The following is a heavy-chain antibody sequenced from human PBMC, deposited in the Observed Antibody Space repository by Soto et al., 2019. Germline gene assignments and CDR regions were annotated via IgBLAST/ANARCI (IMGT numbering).Heavy chain of an antibody. Sequence: SVKVSCKVSGYTLTELFMHWVRQSPGKGLEWMGGFDPEDGETICAQKFQGRVTMTEDTSTDTAYMELSSLRDEDTAVYYCATGSSWTSNWFDPWGQGTLLTVSS. D-gene: IGHD6-13*01. J-gene: IGHJ5*02. V-gene: IGHV1-24*01. CDR3: ATGSSWTSNWFDP. CDR1: GYTLTELF. CDR2: FDPEDGET.